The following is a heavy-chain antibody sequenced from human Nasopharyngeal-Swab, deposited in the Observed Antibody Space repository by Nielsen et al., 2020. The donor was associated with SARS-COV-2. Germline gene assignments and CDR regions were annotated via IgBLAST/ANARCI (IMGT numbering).Heavy chain of an antibody. V-gene: IGHV7-4-1*02. CDR2: INTNIGNP. Sequence: ASVKVSCKASGYTLTSYAMNWVRQAPGQGLEWMGWINTNIGNPTYAQGFTGRFVFSLDTSVSTAYLQISSLKAEDTAVYYCARDQGGGRGMTGYSYGAFDYWGQGTLVTVSS. J-gene: IGHJ4*02. CDR1: GYTLTSYA. D-gene: IGHD5-18*01. CDR3: ARDQGGGRGMTGYSYGAFDY.